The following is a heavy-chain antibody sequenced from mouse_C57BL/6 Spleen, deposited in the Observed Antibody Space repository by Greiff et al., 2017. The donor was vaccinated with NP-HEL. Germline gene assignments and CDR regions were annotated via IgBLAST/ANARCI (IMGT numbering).Heavy chain of an antibody. D-gene: IGHD2-3*01. CDR3: ARHDEGYGGFAY. CDR1: GFTFSSYG. CDR2: ISSGGSYT. V-gene: IGHV5-6*01. J-gene: IGHJ3*01. Sequence: EVQLQQSGGDLVKPGGSLKLSCAASGFTFSSYGMSWVRQTPDKRLEWVATISSGGSYTYYPDSVKGRFTLSRDNAKNTLYLQVSRLMSEDTAMYYGARHDEGYGGFAYWGQGTLVTVSA.